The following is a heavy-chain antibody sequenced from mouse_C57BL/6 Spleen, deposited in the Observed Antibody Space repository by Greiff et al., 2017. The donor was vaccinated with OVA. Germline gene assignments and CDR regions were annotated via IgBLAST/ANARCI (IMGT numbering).Heavy chain of an antibody. D-gene: IGHD2-3*01. CDR1: GFTFSSYA. CDR3: ARDGYSGFAY. V-gene: IGHV5-4*01. Sequence: EVMLVESGGGLVKPGGSLKLSCAASGFTFSSYAMSWVRQTPEKRLEWVATISDGGSYTYYPDNVKGRFTISRDNAKNNLYLQMSHLKSEDTAMYYCARDGYSGFAYWGQGTLVTVSA. CDR2: ISDGGSYT. J-gene: IGHJ3*01.